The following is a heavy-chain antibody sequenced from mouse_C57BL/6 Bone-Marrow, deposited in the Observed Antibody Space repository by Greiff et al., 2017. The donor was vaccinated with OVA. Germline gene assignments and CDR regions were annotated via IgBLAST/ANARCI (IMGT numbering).Heavy chain of an antibody. D-gene: IGHD1-1*01. CDR3: TFYYGSSIDY. J-gene: IGHJ2*01. CDR1: GFNIKDDY. CDR2: IDPENGDT. V-gene: IGHV14-4*01. Sequence: VQLKQSGAELVRPGASVKLSCTASGFNIKDDYMHWVKQRPEQGLEWIGWIDPENGDTEYASKFQGKATITVDTSSNTAYQQLSSLTSEDTAVYYCTFYYGSSIDYWGQGTTLTVSA.